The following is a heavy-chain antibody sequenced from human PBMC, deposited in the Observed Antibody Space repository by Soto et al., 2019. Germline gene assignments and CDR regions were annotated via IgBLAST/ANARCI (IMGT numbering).Heavy chain of an antibody. V-gene: IGHV3-23*01. D-gene: IGHD4-17*01. CDR2: ISGSGGST. CDR1: GFTFSTYA. Sequence: GGSLRLSCAASGFTFSTYAMSWVRQAPGKGLEWVSAISGSGGSTYYPDSVKGRFTISRDNSKNTLYLQMNSLSAEDTAVYYCAKNLAYGANSAIGYWGQGTLVTVSS. CDR3: AKNLAYGANSAIGY. J-gene: IGHJ4*02.